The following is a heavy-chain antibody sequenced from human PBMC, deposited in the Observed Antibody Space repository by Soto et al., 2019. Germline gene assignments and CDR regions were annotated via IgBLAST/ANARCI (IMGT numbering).Heavy chain of an antibody. V-gene: IGHV1-69*01. D-gene: IGHD2-2*01. CDR1: GGTFSSYA. CDR2: IIPISDTT. J-gene: IGHJ6*02. CDR3: ARSQGSSTSLEIYYYYYYGMDV. Sequence: QVQLVQSGAEVKKPGSSVKVSCKASGGTFSSYAISWVRQAPGQGLEWMGGIIPISDTTNYAQEFQDRVTITADESTSTAYMELSSLRSEDTAVYYCARSQGSSTSLEIYYYYYYGMDVWGQGTTVTVSS.